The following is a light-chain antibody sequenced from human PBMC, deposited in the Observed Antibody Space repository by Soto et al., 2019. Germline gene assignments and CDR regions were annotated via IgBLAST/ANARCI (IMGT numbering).Light chain of an antibody. CDR3: QVWDSSSDQAV. V-gene: IGLV3-21*04. Sequence: SSELTQPPSVSVAPGKTATITCGGNNIGGQSVHWYQQKPGQAPVLVIYYDRARPSGIPERFSGSNSGNTATLTISRVEAGDEADYFCQVWDSSSDQAVFGGGTQLTVL. CDR2: YDR. CDR1: NIGGQS. J-gene: IGLJ7*01.